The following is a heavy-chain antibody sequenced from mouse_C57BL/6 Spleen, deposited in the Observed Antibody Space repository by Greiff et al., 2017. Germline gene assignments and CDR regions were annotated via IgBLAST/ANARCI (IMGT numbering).Heavy chain of an antibody. CDR3: ARGAQAGFDY. Sequence: QVQLQQPGAELVRPGSSVKLSCKASGYTFTSYWMHWVKQRPIQGLEWIGNIDPSDSETHYNQKFKDKATLTVDKSSSTAYMQLSSLPSDDAAVYYCARGAQAGFDYWGQGTTLTVSS. V-gene: IGHV1-52*01. J-gene: IGHJ2*01. CDR2: IDPSDSET. CDR1: GYTFTSYW. D-gene: IGHD3-2*02.